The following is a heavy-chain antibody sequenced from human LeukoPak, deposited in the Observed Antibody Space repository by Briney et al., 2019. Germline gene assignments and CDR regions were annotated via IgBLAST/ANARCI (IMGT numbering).Heavy chain of an antibody. CDR1: GGSISSYY. Sequence: SETLSLTCTVSGGSISSYYWSWIRQPPGKGLEWIGYIYYSGSTNYNPSLKSRVTISVDTSKNQFSLKLSSVTAADTAVYYCAAYYYGSGSNYKDYWGQGTLVTVSS. J-gene: IGHJ4*02. CDR2: IYYSGST. D-gene: IGHD3-10*01. V-gene: IGHV4-59*08. CDR3: AAYYYGSGSNYKDY.